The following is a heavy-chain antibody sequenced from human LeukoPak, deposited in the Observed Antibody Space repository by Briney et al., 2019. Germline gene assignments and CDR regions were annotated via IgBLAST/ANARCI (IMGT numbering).Heavy chain of an antibody. D-gene: IGHD6-13*01. CDR2: IIPILGMA. CDR3: AREVAAAGARPWFDP. J-gene: IGHJ5*02. V-gene: IGHV1-69*04. CDR1: GGTFSSYA. Sequence: SVKVSCKASGGTFSSYAISWVRQAPGQGLEWMGRIIPILGMANYAQKFQGRVTITADKSTSTAYMELSSLRSEDTAVYYCAREVAAAGARPWFDPWGQGTLVTVSS.